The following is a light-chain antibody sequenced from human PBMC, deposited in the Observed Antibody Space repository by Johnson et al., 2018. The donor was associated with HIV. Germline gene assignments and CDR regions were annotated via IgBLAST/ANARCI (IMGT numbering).Light chain of an antibody. Sequence: QSVLTQPPSVSAAPGQKVTFSCSGSSSNIGNNYVSWYQQLPGTSPKLLIYEKNKRPSGIPDRFSGSKSGTSATLDITGLQTGDEADYYCASWDRSLTVGTVFGPGTRVTVL. CDR2: EKN. V-gene: IGLV1-51*02. CDR1: SSNIGNNY. J-gene: IGLJ1*01. CDR3: ASWDRSLTVGTV.